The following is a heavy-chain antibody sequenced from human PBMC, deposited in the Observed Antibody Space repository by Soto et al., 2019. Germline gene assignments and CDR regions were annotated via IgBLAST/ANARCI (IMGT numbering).Heavy chain of an antibody. CDR1: GFTFNSYT. CDR3: ARLGYYYGYDNYYGLDV. CDR2: ISSNGGST. J-gene: IGHJ6*02. D-gene: IGHD5-18*01. V-gene: IGHV3-64*02. Sequence: PGGSLRLSCAASGFTFNSYTMHWVRQAPGKRLEYVSAISSNGGSTYYADSLKGRFTISRDNSKNTLYLQMGSLRPDDMAVYYCARLGYYYGYDNYYGLDVWGQGTTVTVSS.